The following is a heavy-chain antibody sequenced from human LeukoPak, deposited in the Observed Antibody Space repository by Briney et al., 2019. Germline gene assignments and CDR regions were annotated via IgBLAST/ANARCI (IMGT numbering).Heavy chain of an antibody. D-gene: IGHD3-3*01. J-gene: IGHJ5*02. CDR3: ARDRGSTISGRLAFWLDP. V-gene: IGHV3-7*01. Sequence: GGSLRLSCAASGFTFSGYWMSWVRQAPGKGLEWVANIKQDGSEKYYVDSVKGRFTISRDNAKNSLYLQMNSLRAEDTAVYYCARDRGSTISGRLAFWLDPWGQGTLVTVSS. CDR2: IKQDGSEK. CDR1: GFTFSGYW.